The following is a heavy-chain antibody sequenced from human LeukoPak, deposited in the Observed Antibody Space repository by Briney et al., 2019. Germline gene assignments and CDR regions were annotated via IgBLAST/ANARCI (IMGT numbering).Heavy chain of an antibody. D-gene: IGHD1-7*01. Sequence: SETLSLTCTVSGGSISSSGFYWGWIRQPPGKGLERVGNIYSSGSTCYSPSLKSRVTISVDTSNNQFSLKLISVTAADTAVYYCARDNWNYGSSMDVWGQGTTVTVSS. CDR2: IYSSGST. CDR1: GGSISSSGFY. J-gene: IGHJ6*02. V-gene: IGHV4-39*02. CDR3: ARDNWNYGSSMDV.